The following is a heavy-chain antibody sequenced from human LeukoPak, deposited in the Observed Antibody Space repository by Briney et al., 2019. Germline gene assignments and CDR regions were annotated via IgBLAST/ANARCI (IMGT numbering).Heavy chain of an antibody. CDR2: IIPIFGTA. D-gene: IGHD2-2*01. CDR1: GGTFSSYA. J-gene: IGHJ3*02. CDR3: ARDRDVVVPAAIRDYDAFDI. Sequence: SVKVSCKASGGTFSSYAISWVRQAPGQGLEWMGGIIPIFGTANYAQKFKGRVTITADESTSTAYMELRSLRSEDTAVYYCARDRDVVVPAAIRDYDAFDIWGQGTMVTVSS. V-gene: IGHV1-69*01.